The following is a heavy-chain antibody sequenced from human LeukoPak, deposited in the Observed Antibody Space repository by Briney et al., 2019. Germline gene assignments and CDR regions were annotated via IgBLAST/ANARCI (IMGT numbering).Heavy chain of an antibody. CDR3: ARGYCSSIECYIDY. D-gene: IGHD2-2*01. CDR2: ISFDVRNK. Sequence: PGGSLALSCAASGFTFSTYAIHWVRQAPGKGLEWVAVISFDVRNKYYADSVKGRFTISRDNSKNTLYLQMYSLRAEDTAVYYCARGYCSSIECYIDYWGQGTLVTVSS. J-gene: IGHJ4*02. CDR1: GFTFSTYA. V-gene: IGHV3-30*07.